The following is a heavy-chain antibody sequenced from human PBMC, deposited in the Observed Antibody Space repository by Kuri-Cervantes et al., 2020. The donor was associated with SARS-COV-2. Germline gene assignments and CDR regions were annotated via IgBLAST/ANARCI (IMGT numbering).Heavy chain of an antibody. CDR3: ANAEN. CDR2: ISGSGGST. Sequence: GESLKISCAASGFTFSGHWIPWVRQAPGKGLEWVSAISGSGGSTYYADSVKGRFTISRDNSKNTLYLQMNSLRAEDTAVYYCANAENWGQGTLVTVSS. CDR1: GFTFSGHW. J-gene: IGHJ4*02. V-gene: IGHV3-23*01.